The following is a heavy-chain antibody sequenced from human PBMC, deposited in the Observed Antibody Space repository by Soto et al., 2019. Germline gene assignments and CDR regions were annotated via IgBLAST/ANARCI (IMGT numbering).Heavy chain of an antibody. CDR3: AKDRSIAAAGSRSSGMDV. CDR2: ISGSGGST. CDR1: GFTFSSYA. V-gene: IGHV3-23*01. Sequence: LRLSCAASGFTFSSYAMSWVRQAPGKGLEWVSAISGSGGSTYYADSVRGRFTISRDNSKNTLYLQMNSLRAEDTAVYYCAKDRSIAAAGSRSSGMDVWGQGTTVTVSS. D-gene: IGHD6-13*01. J-gene: IGHJ6*02.